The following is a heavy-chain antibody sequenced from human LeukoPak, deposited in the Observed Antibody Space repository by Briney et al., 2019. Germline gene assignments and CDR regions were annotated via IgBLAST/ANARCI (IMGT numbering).Heavy chain of an antibody. Sequence: SETLSLTCTVSGGSLSSSSYYWGWIRQPPGKGLEWIGSIYYSGSTYYNPSLKSRVTISVDTSKSQFSLKLNSVTAADTAVYYCARGILWFGELLYWGQGTLVTVSS. J-gene: IGHJ4*02. V-gene: IGHV4-39*01. CDR2: IYYSGST. D-gene: IGHD3-10*01. CDR3: ARGILWFGELLY. CDR1: GGSLSSSSYY.